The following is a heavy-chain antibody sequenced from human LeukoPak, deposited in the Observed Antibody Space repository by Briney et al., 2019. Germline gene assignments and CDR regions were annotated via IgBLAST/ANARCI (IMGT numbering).Heavy chain of an antibody. CDR2: ISSDGSQK. J-gene: IGHJ4*02. V-gene: IGHV3-30*04. Sequence: PGGSLRLSCAGSGFTFSRYAMHWVRQAPGKGLEWVTVISSDGSQKYYADSVKGRFTISRDNSKNTLYLQTNSLRAEDTAVYYCARDHGYWGQGTLVTVSS. CDR3: ARDHGY. CDR1: GFTFSRYA.